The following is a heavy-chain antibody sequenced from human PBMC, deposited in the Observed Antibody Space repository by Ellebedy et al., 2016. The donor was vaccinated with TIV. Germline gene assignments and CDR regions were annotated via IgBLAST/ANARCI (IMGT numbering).Heavy chain of an antibody. Sequence: SETLSLTXTVSGGSISGSTYYWGWIRQPPGTGLEWIGSIYFSGSTDYNPSLKSRVTISLATSKNQFSLKLSSVTAADTALYYCTNDRGAVDSSAVWGQGTVVTVSS. D-gene: IGHD3-10*02. CDR2: IYFSGST. V-gene: IGHV4-39*01. CDR3: TNDRGAVDSSAV. CDR1: GGSISGSTYY. J-gene: IGHJ3*01.